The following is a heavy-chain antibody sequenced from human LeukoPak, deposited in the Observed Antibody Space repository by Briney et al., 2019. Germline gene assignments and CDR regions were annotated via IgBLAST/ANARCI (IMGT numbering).Heavy chain of an antibody. CDR2: ITGRDGRT. Sequence: PGGSLRLSCAAPEFTFSRYAMTWVRQAPGKGLEWVSSITGRDGRTSYADSVKGRFTVSRDNSKNTLYLQMNYLRVEDTAVYYCARDPNGDYLGAFDFWGQGTLVTVSS. CDR3: ARDPNGDYLGAFDF. J-gene: IGHJ3*01. V-gene: IGHV3-23*01. D-gene: IGHD4-17*01. CDR1: EFTFSRYA.